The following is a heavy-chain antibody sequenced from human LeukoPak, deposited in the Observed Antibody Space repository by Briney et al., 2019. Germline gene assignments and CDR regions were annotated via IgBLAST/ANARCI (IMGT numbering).Heavy chain of an antibody. J-gene: IGHJ4*02. D-gene: IGHD6-13*01. Sequence: GGSLRLSCAASGFTFSSYSMNWVRQAPGKGLEWVSSISSSSSYIYYADSVKGRFTISRDNAKNSLYLQMNSLRAEDTAVYYCARVWVAAADSTPYDYWGQGTLVTVSS. CDR3: ARVWVAAADSTPYDY. V-gene: IGHV3-21*01. CDR1: GFTFSSYS. CDR2: ISSSSSYI.